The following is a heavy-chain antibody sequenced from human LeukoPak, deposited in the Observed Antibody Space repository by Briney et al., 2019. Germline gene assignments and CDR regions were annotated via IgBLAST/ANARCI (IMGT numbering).Heavy chain of an antibody. Sequence: SETLSLTCTVSGGSISSSSYYWGWIRQPPGKGLEWIGSIYYSGSTYYNPSLKSRVTISVDTSKNQFSLNLSSVTAADTAVYYCARVCPVFGSYYFDYWGQGTLVTVSS. CDR3: ARVCPVFGSYYFDY. D-gene: IGHD3-10*01. CDR2: IYYSGST. J-gene: IGHJ4*02. CDR1: GGSISSSSYY. V-gene: IGHV4-39*01.